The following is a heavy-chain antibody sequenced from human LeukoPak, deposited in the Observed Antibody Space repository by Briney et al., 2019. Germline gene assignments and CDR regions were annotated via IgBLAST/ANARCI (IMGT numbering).Heavy chain of an antibody. CDR1: GFTFSSYS. D-gene: IGHD3-16*01. J-gene: IGHJ4*02. Sequence: PGGSLRLSCAASGFTFSSYSMNWVRQAPGKGLEWVSSISSSSSYIYYADSVKGRFTISRDNAKNSLYLQMNSLRAEDTAVYYCARWGTHEVESEDYWGQGTLVTVSS. CDR2: ISSSSSYI. CDR3: ARWGTHEVESEDY. V-gene: IGHV3-21*01.